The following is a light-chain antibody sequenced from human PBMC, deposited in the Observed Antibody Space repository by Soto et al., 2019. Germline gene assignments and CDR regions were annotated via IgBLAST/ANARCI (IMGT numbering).Light chain of an antibody. CDR3: QHYHRNMWS. CDR2: GAS. Sequence: DIQLTQSPSTLSASVGGRVTIPCRASQSVGTWVAWYQQKPGKAPKLLIFGASNLESGVPSRFSGSGSGTEFTLTIATLQPDDFATYFCQHYHRNMWSFGPGTKVDIK. CDR1: QSVGTW. V-gene: IGKV1-5*01. J-gene: IGKJ1*01.